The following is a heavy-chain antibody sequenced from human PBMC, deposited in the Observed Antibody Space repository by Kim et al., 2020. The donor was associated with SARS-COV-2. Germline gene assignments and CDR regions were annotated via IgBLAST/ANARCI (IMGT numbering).Heavy chain of an antibody. D-gene: IGHD6-19*01. CDR3: ARHGGSDSSGWYGSDY. Sequence: GESLKISCKGSGYSFTSYWISWVRQMPGKGLEWMGRIDPSDSYTNYSPSFQGHVTISADKSISTAYLQWSSLKASDTAMYYCARHGGSDSSGWYGSDYWGQGTLVTVSS. V-gene: IGHV5-10-1*01. CDR1: GYSFTSYW. CDR2: IDPSDSYT. J-gene: IGHJ4*02.